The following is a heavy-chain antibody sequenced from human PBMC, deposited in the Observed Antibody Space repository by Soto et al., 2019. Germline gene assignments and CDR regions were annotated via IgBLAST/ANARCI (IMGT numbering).Heavy chain of an antibody. Sequence: QITLKESGPTLVKPTQTLTLTCTFSGISLSTSGVGVGWIRQPPGKALEWLALIYWDDDKRYSPSLKSRLTITKDNSKNQVVLTMTNMDPVDTATYYCAQLISVVRGDSYYFDCWGQRTLLTVSS. CDR2: IYWDDDK. CDR1: GISLSTSGVG. V-gene: IGHV2-5*02. CDR3: AQLISVVRGDSYYFDC. D-gene: IGHD3-10*01. J-gene: IGHJ4*02.